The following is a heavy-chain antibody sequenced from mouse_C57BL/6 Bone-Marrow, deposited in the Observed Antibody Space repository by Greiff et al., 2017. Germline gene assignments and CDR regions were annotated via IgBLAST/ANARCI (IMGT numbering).Heavy chain of an antibody. CDR1: GYTFTNYW. CDR2: MHPNGGSP. V-gene: IGHV1-64*01. Sequence: QVQLQQPGAELVKPGASVKLSCKASGYTFTNYWMHWVKQRPGQGLEWIGMMHPNGGSPDYNEKFKSEATLSVDKSSRTAYMELSSLTSEDSAFYYSGRSYDYDDYTMDYWGQGTSVTVSS. CDR3: GRSYDYDDYTMDY. J-gene: IGHJ4*01. D-gene: IGHD2-4*01.